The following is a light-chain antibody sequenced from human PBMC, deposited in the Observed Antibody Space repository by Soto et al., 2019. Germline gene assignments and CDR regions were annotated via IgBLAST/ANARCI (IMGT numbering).Light chain of an antibody. Sequence: IVMTQSPATLSVSPVERATLSCRASESASSNLAWYQQKPGKAASLXVEGASTRGTGIPARFSGSGSGKEFTLAVSSLQCGDFAVYYCQQYISWPLTFGGGTKVDIK. V-gene: IGKV3-15*01. J-gene: IGKJ4*01. CDR1: ESASSN. CDR3: QQYISWPLT. CDR2: GAS.